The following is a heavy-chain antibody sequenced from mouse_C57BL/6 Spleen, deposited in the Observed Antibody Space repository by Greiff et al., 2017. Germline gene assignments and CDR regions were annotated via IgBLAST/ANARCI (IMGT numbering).Heavy chain of an antibody. CDR2: IRSKSNNNAT. CDR1: GFSFNTYA. J-gene: IGHJ4*01. Sequence: EVKVVESGGGLVQPKGSLKPSCAASGFSFNTYAMNWVRQAPGKGLEWVARIRSKSNNNATDYADSVKDRFTISRADSESMLYLQMNNLKTEATAMDYCVRHEWDYAMDYWGQGTSVTVSS. D-gene: IGHD1-3*01. V-gene: IGHV10-1*01. CDR3: VRHEWDYAMDY.